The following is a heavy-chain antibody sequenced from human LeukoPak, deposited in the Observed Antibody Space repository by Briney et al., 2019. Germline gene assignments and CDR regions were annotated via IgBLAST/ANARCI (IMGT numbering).Heavy chain of an antibody. CDR1: GFIFSSHG. CDR2: ISGSGGPT. V-gene: IGHV3-23*01. Sequence: GGSLRLSCAASGFIFSSHGMNWVRQAPGKGLEWVADISGSGGPTNYADSVKGRFTISRDNSKNTLFLQMNDLRAADTGVYFCARDATRGGDFDHWGQGALVTVSS. D-gene: IGHD3-16*01. CDR3: ARDATRGGDFDH. J-gene: IGHJ4*02.